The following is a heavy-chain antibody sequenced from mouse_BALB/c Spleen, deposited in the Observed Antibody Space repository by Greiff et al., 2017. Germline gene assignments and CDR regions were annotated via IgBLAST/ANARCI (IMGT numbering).Heavy chain of an antibody. CDR3: ARHDYYGYAMDY. D-gene: IGHD1-1*01. V-gene: IGHV5-2*01. J-gene: IGHJ4*01. CDR2: INSDGGST. CDR1: EYEFPSHD. Sequence: EVNVVESGGGLVQPGESLKLSCESNEYEFPSHDMSWVRQTPEKRLELVAAINSDGGSTYYPDTMESRFIISRDNTKKTLYLQMSSLRSEDTALYYYARHDYYGYAMDYWGQGTSVTVSS.